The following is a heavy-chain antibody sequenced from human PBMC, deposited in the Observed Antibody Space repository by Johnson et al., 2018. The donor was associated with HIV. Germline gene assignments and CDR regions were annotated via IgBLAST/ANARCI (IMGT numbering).Heavy chain of an antibody. CDR1: KFNFRTYA. J-gene: IGHJ3*01. CDR3: ASGWGSDASDV. D-gene: IGHD3-16*01. Sequence: VLLLESGGSLVQPGGSLRLSCGASKFNFRTYAMSWVRQTSGKGLEWVSSIDSNAENTYYADSVKGRFTISRDKSRNTVTLQMNSLRAEDTALYYCASGWGSDASDVWGQGTMVIVS. CDR2: IDSNAENT. V-gene: IGHV3-23*01.